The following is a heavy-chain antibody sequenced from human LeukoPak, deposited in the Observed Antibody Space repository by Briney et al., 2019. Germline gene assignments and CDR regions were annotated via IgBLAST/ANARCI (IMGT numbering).Heavy chain of an antibody. J-gene: IGHJ5*02. CDR1: GYTFTSYY. Sequence: RASVKVSCKASGYTFTSYYMHWVRQAPGQGLEWMGWINPNSGGTNYAQKFQGRVTMTRDTSISTAYMELSRLRSDDTAVYYCARDGQITMITAWFDPWGQGTLVTVSS. CDR2: INPNSGGT. D-gene: IGHD3-22*01. V-gene: IGHV1-2*02. CDR3: ARDGQITMITAWFDP.